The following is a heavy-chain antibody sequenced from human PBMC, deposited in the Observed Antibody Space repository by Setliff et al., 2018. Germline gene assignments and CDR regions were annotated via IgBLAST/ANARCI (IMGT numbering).Heavy chain of an antibody. Sequence: PSETLSLTCAVSGYSISSGYYWGWIRQPPGKGLEWIGSIYHSGSTYYNPSLKSRVTISVDTSKNQFSLKLCSVTAADTAVYYCARQGSLYYYDSSGYYDYWGQGTLVTVSS. CDR1: GYSISSGYY. CDR2: IYHSGST. CDR3: ARQGSLYYYDSSGYYDY. V-gene: IGHV4-38-2*01. J-gene: IGHJ4*02. D-gene: IGHD3-22*01.